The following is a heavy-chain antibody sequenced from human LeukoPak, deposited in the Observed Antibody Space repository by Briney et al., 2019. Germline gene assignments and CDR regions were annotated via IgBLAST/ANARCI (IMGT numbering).Heavy chain of an antibody. J-gene: IGHJ4*02. CDR1: GFTFISYA. CDR3: AKLVAVAGRNY. Sequence: GGTLRLSCAASGFTFISYAIHWVRQAPGKGLEWVAVISFHGTDTFYADSVKGRFTFSRDNSKNTLYLQMNSLRAEDTAVYYCAKLVAVAGRNYWGQGTLVTVSS. V-gene: IGHV3-30*04. D-gene: IGHD6-19*01. CDR2: ISFHGTDT.